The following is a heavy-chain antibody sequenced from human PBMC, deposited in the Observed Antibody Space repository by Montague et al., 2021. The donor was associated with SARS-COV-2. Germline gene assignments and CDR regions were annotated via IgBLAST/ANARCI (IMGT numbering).Heavy chain of an antibody. CDR3: ARVGRGSSWYEVAFDI. CDR2: IYNSGST. J-gene: IGHJ3*02. V-gene: IGHV4-61*10. D-gene: IGHD6-13*01. CDR1: GGSISYGSYF. Sequence: SETLSLTCTVSGGSISYGSYFWTWIRQPAGKGLEWIGYIYNSGSTNYNPSLTSRVTISVDTSKNQFSLKLSSVAAADTAVYYCARVGRGSSWYEVAFDIWGQGTMVTVSS.